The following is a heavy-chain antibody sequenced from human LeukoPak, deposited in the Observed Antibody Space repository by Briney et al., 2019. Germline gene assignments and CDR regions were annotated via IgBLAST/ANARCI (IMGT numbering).Heavy chain of an antibody. Sequence: SETLSLTCKVSGESMSGFYWNWIRQPPGKGLEWIGYMHYTGNTNYNPSLKSRVTISIDTSKNQFSLRLSSVTASDTAVYYCARDRDGYNSDAFDIWGQGTMVTVSS. CDR2: MHYTGNT. CDR1: GESMSGFY. J-gene: IGHJ3*02. CDR3: ARDRDGYNSDAFDI. D-gene: IGHD5-24*01. V-gene: IGHV4-59*12.